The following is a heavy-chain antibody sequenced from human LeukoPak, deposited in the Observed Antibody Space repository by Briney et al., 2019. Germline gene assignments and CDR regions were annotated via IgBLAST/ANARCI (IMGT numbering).Heavy chain of an antibody. V-gene: IGHV3-21*01. Sequence: GGSLRLSCAASGFTFSSYSMNWVRQAPGKGLEWVSCITTSSSYIYYADSVKGRFTISRDNAKNSLYLQMNSLRAEDTAVYYCARDLSIAARPARNWFDPWGQGTLVTVSS. CDR3: ARDLSIAARPARNWFDP. D-gene: IGHD6-6*01. CDR2: ITTSSSYI. CDR1: GFTFSSYS. J-gene: IGHJ5*02.